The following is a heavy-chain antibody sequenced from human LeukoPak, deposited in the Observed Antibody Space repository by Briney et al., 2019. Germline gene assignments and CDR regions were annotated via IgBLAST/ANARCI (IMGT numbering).Heavy chain of an antibody. CDR3: ASTVDTAMVTYFDY. CDR2: IYYSGST. V-gene: IGHV4-59*08. D-gene: IGHD5-18*01. J-gene: IGHJ4*02. Sequence: SETLSLTCTVSGGSISSYYWSWIRQPPGKGLEWIGYIYYSGSTNYNPSLKSRVTISVDTSKNQFPLKLSSVTAADTAVYYCASTVDTAMVTYFDYWGQGTLVTVSS. CDR1: GGSISSYY.